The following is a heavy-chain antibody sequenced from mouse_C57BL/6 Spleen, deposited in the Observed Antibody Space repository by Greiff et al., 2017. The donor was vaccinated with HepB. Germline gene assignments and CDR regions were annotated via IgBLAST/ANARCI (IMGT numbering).Heavy chain of an antibody. D-gene: IGHD2-4*01. CDR1: GFNIKDDY. CDR2: IDPENGDT. J-gene: IGHJ2*01. V-gene: IGHV14-4*01. CDR3: TPLRRFDY. Sequence: EVKLQESGAELVRPGASVKLSCTASGFNIKDDYMHWVKQRPEQGLEWIGWIDPENGDTEYASKFQGKATITADTSSNTAYLQLSSLTSEDTAVYYCTPLRRFDYWGQGTTLTVSS.